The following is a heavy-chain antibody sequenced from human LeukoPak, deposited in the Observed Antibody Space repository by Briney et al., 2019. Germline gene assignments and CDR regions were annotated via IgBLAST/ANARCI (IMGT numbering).Heavy chain of an antibody. V-gene: IGHV3-48*03. J-gene: IGHJ6*02. CDR2: INYNGESI. CDR3: ARRATVTYHGMDV. Sequence: GGSLRLSCAASGLTFSSYEMNWVRQAPGKGLEWLSYINYNGESIYYADSVKGRFTVPRDNARGSLSLQMNSLRGEDTAVYYCARRATVTYHGMDVWGQGTTVTVSS. CDR1: GLTFSSYE. D-gene: IGHD4-17*01.